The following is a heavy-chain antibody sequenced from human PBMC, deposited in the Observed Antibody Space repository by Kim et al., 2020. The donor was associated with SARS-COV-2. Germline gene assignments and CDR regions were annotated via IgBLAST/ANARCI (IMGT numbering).Heavy chain of an antibody. D-gene: IGHD1-26*01. CDR3: ARYGVGASLNWFDP. CDR2: IYHSGST. V-gene: IGHV4-38-2*02. J-gene: IGHJ5*02. CDR1: GYSISSGYY. Sequence: SETLSLTCTVSGYSISSGYYWGWIRQPPGKGLEWIGSIYHSGSTYYNPSLKSRVTISVDTSKNQFSLKLSSVTAADPAVYYCARYGVGASLNWFDPWGRG.